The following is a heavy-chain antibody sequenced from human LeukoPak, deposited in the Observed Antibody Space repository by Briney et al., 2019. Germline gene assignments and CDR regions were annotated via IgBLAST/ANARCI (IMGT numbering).Heavy chain of an antibody. CDR2: ISSSSSTI. V-gene: IGHV3-48*01. CDR1: GFTFSSYG. Sequence: QTGGSLRLSCAASGFTFSSYGMTWVRQAPGKGLEWVSYISSSSSTIYYADSVKGRFTISRDNAKNSLYLQLNSLRAEDTAVYYCARDLGYWGQGTLVTVSS. J-gene: IGHJ4*02. CDR3: ARDLGY.